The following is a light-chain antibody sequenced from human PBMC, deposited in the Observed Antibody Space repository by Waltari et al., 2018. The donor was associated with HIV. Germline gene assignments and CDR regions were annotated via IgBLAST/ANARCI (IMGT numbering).Light chain of an antibody. Sequence: SYELTQPPSVSVSPGQTAIITCPGHILGDKYVCWYQQNQGRSPVMVLFQDTKRPSGIPERFSGSNSGNTATLTISGTQAVDEADYFCQAWDNSTAVFGGGTQLTVL. V-gene: IGLV3-1*01. CDR3: QAWDNSTAV. CDR2: QDT. CDR1: ILGDKY. J-gene: IGLJ2*01.